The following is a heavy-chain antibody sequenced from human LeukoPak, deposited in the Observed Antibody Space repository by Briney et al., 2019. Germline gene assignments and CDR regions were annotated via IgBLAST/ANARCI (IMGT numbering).Heavy chain of an antibody. J-gene: IGHJ2*01. V-gene: IGHV4-59*01. CDR3: ARDLPYCSGGSCYSGYFDL. CDR2: IYYSGST. Sequence: SETQSLTCTVSGGSISSYYWSWIRQPPGKGLEWIGYIYYSGSTNYNPSLKCRVTISVDTSKNQFSVKLSSVTAADTAVYYCARDLPYCSGGSCYSGYFDLWGRGTLVTVSS. CDR1: GGSISSYY. D-gene: IGHD2-15*01.